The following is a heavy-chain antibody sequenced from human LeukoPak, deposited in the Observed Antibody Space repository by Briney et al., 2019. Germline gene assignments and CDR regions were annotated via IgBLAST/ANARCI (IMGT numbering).Heavy chain of an antibody. CDR3: AKSGAARSDY. Sequence: GRYLRLSYAASGFTFSSDWISWASQAPGKGLEWVSTISGRDGSTYYADSVKGRFTISRDNSKNTLYLQMNSLRAEDTAVYYCAKSGAARSDYWGQGTLVTVSS. CDR1: GFTFSSDW. D-gene: IGHD6-6*01. J-gene: IGHJ4*02. CDR2: ISGRDGST. V-gene: IGHV3-23*01.